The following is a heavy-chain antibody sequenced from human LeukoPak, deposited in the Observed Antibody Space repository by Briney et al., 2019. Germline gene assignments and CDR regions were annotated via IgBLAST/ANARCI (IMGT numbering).Heavy chain of an antibody. CDR1: GYSISSGYY. CDR3: AKSDYYGASDH. CDR2: IYYSGST. V-gene: IGHV4-61*01. J-gene: IGHJ4*02. Sequence: SETLSLTCTVSGYSISSGYYWNWIRQSPGKGLEWIGYIYYSGSTSYNPSLKSRVTISVDTFRNQFSLKLTSVTAADTAIYYCAKSDYYGASDHWGQGTLVTVSS. D-gene: IGHD3-10*01.